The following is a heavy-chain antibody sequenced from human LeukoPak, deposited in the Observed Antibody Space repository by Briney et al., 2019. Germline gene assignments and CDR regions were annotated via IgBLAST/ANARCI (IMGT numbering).Heavy chain of an antibody. CDR2: IYYSGIT. D-gene: IGHD5-18*01. CDR1: GGSISNSNSF. V-gene: IGHV4-39*07. CDR3: AREARRYSYGSPDY. Sequence: SETLSLTCTVSGGSISNSNSFWAWIRQPPGKGLEWIGSIYYSGITHYSPSLKSRVTISVDTSKNQFSLKLSSVTAADTAVYYCAREARRYSYGSPDYWGQGTLVTVSS. J-gene: IGHJ4*02.